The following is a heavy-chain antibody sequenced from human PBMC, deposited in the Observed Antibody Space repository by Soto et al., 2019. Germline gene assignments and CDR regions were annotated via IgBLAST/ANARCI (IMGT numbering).Heavy chain of an antibody. CDR1: GFTFSSYA. CDR3: ARDWGLRVVPADGLSYGMDV. Sequence: QVQLVESGGGVVQPGRSLRLSCAASGFTFSSYAMHWVRQAPGKGLEWVAVISYDGSNKYYADSVKGRFTISRDNSKNTLYLQMNSLRAEDTAVYYCARDWGLRVVPADGLSYGMDVWGQGTTVTVSS. D-gene: IGHD2-2*01. CDR2: ISYDGSNK. J-gene: IGHJ6*02. V-gene: IGHV3-30-3*01.